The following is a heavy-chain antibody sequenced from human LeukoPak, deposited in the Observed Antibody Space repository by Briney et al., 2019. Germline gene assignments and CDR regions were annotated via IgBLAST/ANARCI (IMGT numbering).Heavy chain of an antibody. Sequence: SETLSLTCTVSGGSISSSSYYWGWIRQPPGKVLEWIGSIYYSGGTYYNPSLKSRVTISVDTSKNQFSLKLSSVTAADTAVYYCASGGNSFFGAFDIWGQGTMVTVS. CDR3: ASGGNSFFGAFDI. CDR2: IYYSGGT. CDR1: GGSISSSSYY. V-gene: IGHV4-39*01. J-gene: IGHJ3*02. D-gene: IGHD4-23*01.